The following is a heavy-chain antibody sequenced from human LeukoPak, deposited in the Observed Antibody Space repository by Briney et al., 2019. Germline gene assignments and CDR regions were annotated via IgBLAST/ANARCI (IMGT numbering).Heavy chain of an antibody. J-gene: IGHJ4*02. CDR2: IGISGGRT. Sequence: PGGSLRLSCAASGFTLSSYAMSWVRQAPGKGLEWVSDIGISGGRTYYAKSVKGRFSISRDDSKDTLYLHMDSLRAEDTAVYYCAKQTSATCYSHIDYWGQGTLATVSS. CDR1: GFTLSSYA. CDR3: AKQTSATCYSHIDY. V-gene: IGHV3-23*01. D-gene: IGHD2-2*01.